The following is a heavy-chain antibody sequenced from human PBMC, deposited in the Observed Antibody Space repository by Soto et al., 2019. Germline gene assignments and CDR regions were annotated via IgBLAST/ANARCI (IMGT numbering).Heavy chain of an antibody. D-gene: IGHD3-10*01. CDR3: ARVEGRMVRGGADL. J-gene: IGHJ3*01. V-gene: IGHV3-48*01. Sequence: DVQVVESGGGLVQPGGSLRLSCTVSGFPFSGYSMIWVRQAPGKGLESISYIDAGGTNMYYADSVKGRFTISRDNAKNTLCARMNGLRVEDTAVYHGARVEGRMVRGGADLWGQATMVTVSP. CDR1: GFPFSGYS. CDR2: IDAGGTNM.